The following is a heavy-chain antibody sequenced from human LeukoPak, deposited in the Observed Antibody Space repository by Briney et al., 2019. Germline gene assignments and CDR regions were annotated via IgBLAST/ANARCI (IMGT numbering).Heavy chain of an antibody. V-gene: IGHV5-10-1*01. J-gene: IGHJ4*02. CDR3: GRTYSSTWYAFGY. CDR2: IDPSDSST. CDR1: GYSFSTHW. Sequence: GESLRISCKGSGYSFSTHWITWVRQMPGKGLEWMGRIDPSDSSTMYSPSFQGHVTIATDKSIRTAYLQWSSLKASDTAIYYCGRTYSSTWYAFGYWGQGTLVTVSS. D-gene: IGHD6-13*01.